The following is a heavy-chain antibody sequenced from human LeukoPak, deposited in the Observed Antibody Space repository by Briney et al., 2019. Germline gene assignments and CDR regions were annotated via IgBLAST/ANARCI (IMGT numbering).Heavy chain of an antibody. CDR3: ARSGYSSSHNWFDP. CDR1: GGSISSYY. V-gene: IGHV4-59*08. CDR2: IYYSGST. J-gene: IGHJ5*02. Sequence: SETLSLTCTVSGGSISSYYWSWIRQPPGKGLEWIGYIYYSGSTNYNPSLKSRVTTSVDTSKNQFSLKLSSVTAADTAVYYCARSGYSSSHNWFDPWGQGTLVTVSS. D-gene: IGHD6-13*01.